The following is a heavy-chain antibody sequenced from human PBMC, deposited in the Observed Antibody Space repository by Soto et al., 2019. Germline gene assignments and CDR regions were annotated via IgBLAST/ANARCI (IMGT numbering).Heavy chain of an antibody. CDR2: IHYSGSV. CDR3: ARADPKYSGSRDLTTGFDP. V-gene: IGHV4-31*03. J-gene: IGHJ5*02. D-gene: IGHD5-12*01. CDR1: CDSISGGRYY. Sequence: SETLSLTCTVSCDSISGGRYYCTWIRQHPEKGLEWIGYIHYSGSVFYNSFLKSRVTISVDTSKNQFSLKVNFVTAADTAMYYCARADPKYSGSRDLTTGFDPWGQGTLVTVS.